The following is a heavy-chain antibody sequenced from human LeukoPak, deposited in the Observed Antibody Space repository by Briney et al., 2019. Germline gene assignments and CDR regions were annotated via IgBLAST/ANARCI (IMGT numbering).Heavy chain of an antibody. V-gene: IGHV1-69*05. Sequence: ASAKVSCKASGGTFSSHAISWVRQAPGQGLEWMGGIIPIFGTANYAQKFQGRVTITTDESTSTAYMELSSLRSEDTAVYYCATSWGLGYCTNGVCYAFDYWGQRTLVTVSS. CDR1: GGTFSSHA. D-gene: IGHD2-8*01. CDR2: IIPIFGTA. CDR3: ATSWGLGYCTNGVCYAFDY. J-gene: IGHJ4*02.